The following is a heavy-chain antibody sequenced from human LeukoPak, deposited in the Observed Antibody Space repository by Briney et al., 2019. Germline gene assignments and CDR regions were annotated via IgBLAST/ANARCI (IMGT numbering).Heavy chain of an antibody. Sequence: PGGSLRLSCAASGFTFSDYYMSWIRQAPGKGLEWVSYISSSGSTIYYADSVKGRFTISRDNAKNSLYLKMNSLRAEDTAVYYCARDCSGGSCYWSSRVNWFDPWGQGTLVTVSS. D-gene: IGHD2-15*01. CDR3: ARDCSGGSCYWSSRVNWFDP. CDR1: GFTFSDYY. CDR2: ISSSGSTI. J-gene: IGHJ5*02. V-gene: IGHV3-11*01.